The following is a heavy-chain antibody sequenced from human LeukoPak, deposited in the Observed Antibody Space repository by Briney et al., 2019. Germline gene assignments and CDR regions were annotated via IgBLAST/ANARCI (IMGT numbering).Heavy chain of an antibody. CDR3: ARVQGIRFFDY. CDR2: MNPHSGDT. J-gene: IGHJ4*02. V-gene: IGHV1-8*01. D-gene: IGHD2-15*01. Sequence: ASVKVSCKASGYTFISFDFTWVRQAPGQGLEWMGWMNPHSGDTVYAQKFQGRVTMTSNASISTAYMELSSLKFEDTAMYYCARVQGIRFFDYWGQGTLVTVSS. CDR1: GYTFISFD.